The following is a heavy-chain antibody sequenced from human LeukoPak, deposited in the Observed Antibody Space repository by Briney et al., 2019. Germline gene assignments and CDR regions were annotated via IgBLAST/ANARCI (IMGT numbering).Heavy chain of an antibody. CDR2: IYSGGST. D-gene: IGHD6-19*01. V-gene: IGHV3-53*01. CDR3: AKGRIAVAGKPSDY. J-gene: IGHJ4*02. CDR1: GFTVSSNY. Sequence: GGSLRLSCAASGFTVSSNYMSWVRQAPGKGLEWVSVIYSGGSTYYADSVKGRFTISRDNSKNTLYLQMNSLRAEDTAVYYCAKGRIAVAGKPSDYWGQGTLVTVSS.